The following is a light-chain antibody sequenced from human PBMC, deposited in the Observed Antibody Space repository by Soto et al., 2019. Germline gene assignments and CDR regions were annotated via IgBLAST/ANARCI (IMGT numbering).Light chain of an antibody. CDR3: CSYAGSSTFVV. CDR2: EGS. Sequence: QSVLTQPASVSGSPGQSITISCTGTSSDVGSYNFVSWYQHHPGKAPKLMIYEGSKRPSGISDRFSGSKSGNTASLTISGLQDEDEADYYCCSYAGSSTFVVFGGGTKLTVL. V-gene: IGLV2-23*03. J-gene: IGLJ2*01. CDR1: SSDVGSYNF.